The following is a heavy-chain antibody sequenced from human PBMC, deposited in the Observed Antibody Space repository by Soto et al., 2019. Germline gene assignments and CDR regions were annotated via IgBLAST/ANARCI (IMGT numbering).Heavy chain of an antibody. V-gene: IGHV3-48*03. CDR2: IHPSGQPI. CDR1: GFTFSSSE. CDR3: SRRGWR. Sequence: GSLRLSCAASGFTFSSSEMYWVRQAPGKGLEWVSYIHPSGQPIFYADSVKGRFTISRDNAKNPLYLQMSSLRAEDSAVYYCSRRGWRWGQGTMVTVSS. J-gene: IGHJ3*01.